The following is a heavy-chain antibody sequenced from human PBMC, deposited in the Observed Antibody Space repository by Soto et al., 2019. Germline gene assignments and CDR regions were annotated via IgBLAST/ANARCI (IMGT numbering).Heavy chain of an antibody. Sequence: ASVKVSXKASGGTVSSYAISWVRQAPGQGLEWMGGIIPIFGTANYAQKFQGRVTITADESTSTAYMELSSLRSEDTALYSCARGSGIAVAGTAYWGQGTLVTVSS. CDR2: IIPIFGTA. V-gene: IGHV1-69*13. CDR3: ARGSGIAVAGTAY. D-gene: IGHD6-19*01. CDR1: GGTVSSYA. J-gene: IGHJ4*02.